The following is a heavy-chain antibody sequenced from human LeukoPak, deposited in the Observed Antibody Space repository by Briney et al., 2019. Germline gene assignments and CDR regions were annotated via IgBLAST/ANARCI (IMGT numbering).Heavy chain of an antibody. CDR3: ARDRDDILTGYYQH. V-gene: IGHV3-66*01. D-gene: IGHD3-9*01. CDR1: GFTVSSNY. J-gene: IGHJ1*01. Sequence: GGSLRLSCAASGFTVSSNYMSWVRQAPGKGLEWVSLIYSGGSTYYADSVKGRFTISRDNSKNTLYLQMNSLRAEDTAVYYCARDRDDILTGYYQHWGQGTLVTVSS. CDR2: IYSGGST.